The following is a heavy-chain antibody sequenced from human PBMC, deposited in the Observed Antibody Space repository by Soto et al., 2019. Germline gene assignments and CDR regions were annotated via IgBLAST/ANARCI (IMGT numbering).Heavy chain of an antibody. CDR2: MFYGGST. Sequence: PGGSLRLSCAASGFTVSTNYMTWVRQAPGKGLEWVSVMFYGGSTYYAASVKGRFTISRDDSKNTLYLQMGSLRAEDTAVYYCARDLGRYSGYEFYGMDVWGQGTTVTVSS. CDR3: ARDLGRYSGYEFYGMDV. D-gene: IGHD5-12*01. V-gene: IGHV3-66*01. J-gene: IGHJ6*02. CDR1: GFTVSTNY.